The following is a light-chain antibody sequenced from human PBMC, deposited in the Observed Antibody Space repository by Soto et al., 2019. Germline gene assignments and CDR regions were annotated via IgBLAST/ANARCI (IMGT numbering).Light chain of an antibody. CDR3: QQYYSYPRGT. J-gene: IGKJ1*01. Sequence: DIQMTQSPSSLSAFVGDRVTITCRASQSISSWLAWYQQKPGKAPKLLIHDASSLQSGVPSRFSGSGSGTDFTLTISCLQSEDFATYDCQQYYSYPRGTFGQGTKVDIK. V-gene: IGKV1-5*01. CDR2: DAS. CDR1: QSISSW.